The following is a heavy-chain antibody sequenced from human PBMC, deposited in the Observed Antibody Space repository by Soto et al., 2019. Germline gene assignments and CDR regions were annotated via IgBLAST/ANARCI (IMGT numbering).Heavy chain of an antibody. CDR2: IYYSGNT. CDR3: ARQLRLGELTPFDY. J-gene: IGHJ4*02. V-gene: IGHV4-30-4*01. D-gene: IGHD3-16*01. CDR1: GGSISSGDYY. Sequence: PSETLSLTCTVSGGSISSGDYYWSWIRQPPGKGLEWIGYIYYSGNTNYNPSLKSRVTISVDTSKNQFSLKLSSVTAADTAVYYCARQLRLGELTPFDYWSQGTLVTVSS.